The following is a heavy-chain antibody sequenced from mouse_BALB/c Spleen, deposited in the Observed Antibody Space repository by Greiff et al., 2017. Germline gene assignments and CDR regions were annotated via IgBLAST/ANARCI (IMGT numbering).Heavy chain of an antibody. CDR3: ARSMDY. CDR1: GYTFTDYE. CDR2: IDPETGGT. Sequence: QVQLQQSGAELVRPGASVTLSCKASGYTFTDYEMHWVKQTPVHGLEWIGAIDPETGGTAYNQKFKGKATLTADKSSSTAYMQLSSPTSEDSAVYYCARSMDYWGQGTSVTVSS. J-gene: IGHJ4*01. V-gene: IGHV1-15*01.